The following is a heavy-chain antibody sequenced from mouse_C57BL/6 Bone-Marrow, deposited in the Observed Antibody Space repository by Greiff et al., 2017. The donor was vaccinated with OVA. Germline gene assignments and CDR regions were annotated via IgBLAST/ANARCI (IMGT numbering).Heavy chain of an antibody. J-gene: IGHJ2*01. CDR1: GFTFNTYA. Sequence: EVMLVESGGGLVQPKGSLKLSCAASGFTFNTYAMHWVRQAPGTGLEWVARIRSKSSNYATYYADSGKDRFTISRDDSQSMLYLQMNNRKTEDTAIYYCGRDCGNYGEYYFDYWGQGTTLTVSS. CDR2: IRSKSSNYAT. CDR3: GRDCGNYGEYYFDY. D-gene: IGHD2-1*01. V-gene: IGHV10-3*01.